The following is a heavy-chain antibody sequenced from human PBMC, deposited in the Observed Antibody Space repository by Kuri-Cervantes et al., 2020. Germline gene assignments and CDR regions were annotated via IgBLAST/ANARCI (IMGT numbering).Heavy chain of an antibody. Sequence: ASVKVSCKASGYTFTSYDINWVRQATGQGLEWMGWMNPNSGNTGYAQKFQGRVTMTRNTSISTAYMELSRLRSDDTAVYYCEREGQQLVVWGIDYWGQGTLVTVSS. CDR2: MNPNSGNT. V-gene: IGHV1-8*01. CDR1: GYTFTSYD. CDR3: EREGQQLVVWGIDY. J-gene: IGHJ4*02. D-gene: IGHD6-13*01.